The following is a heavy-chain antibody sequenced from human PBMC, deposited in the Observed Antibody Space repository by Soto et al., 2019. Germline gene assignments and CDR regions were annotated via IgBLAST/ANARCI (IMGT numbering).Heavy chain of an antibody. Sequence: GGSLRLSCSASGFIFSESTIYWVRQVPGKGLEAISAVSTSGRSTYYADSVKDRFTISRDNSKNTLFLQMGSLRPEDTAIYYCVKEAHGLDGVAFDYWGQGTQVTVSS. CDR3: VKEAHGLDGVAFDY. CDR1: GFIFSEST. D-gene: IGHD2-15*01. V-gene: IGHV3-64D*06. CDR2: VSTSGRST. J-gene: IGHJ4*02.